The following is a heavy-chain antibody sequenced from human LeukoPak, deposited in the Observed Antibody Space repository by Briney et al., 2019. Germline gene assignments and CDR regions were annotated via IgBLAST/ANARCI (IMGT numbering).Heavy chain of an antibody. J-gene: IGHJ5*02. CDR3: ARRAYYDFWSGYPNWFDP. CDR1: GYTFTSYG. V-gene: IGHV1-18*01. CDR2: ISAYNGNT. Sequence: ASVKVSCKASGYTFTSYGISWVRQAPGQGLEWMGWISAYNGNTNYAQKLQGRVTMTTDTSTSTAYMELRSLRSDDTAVYYRARRAYYDFWSGYPNWFDPWGQGTLVTVSS. D-gene: IGHD3-3*01.